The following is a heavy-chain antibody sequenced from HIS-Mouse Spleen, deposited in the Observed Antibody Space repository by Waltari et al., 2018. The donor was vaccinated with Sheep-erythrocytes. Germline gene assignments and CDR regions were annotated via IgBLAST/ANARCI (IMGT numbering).Heavy chain of an antibody. CDR2: IDSGGRT. V-gene: IGHV3-66*01. J-gene: IGHJ3*02. Sequence: EVQLVESGGGWVQPGGSLRLSGAASGFTVSSNYMRWVLQAPGKGREWVSVIDSGGRTYYADSVKGRFTISRDNSKSTLYLQMNSLRAEDPAVYYCARDSNWNYAFDIWGQGTMVTVSS. CDR1: GFTVSSNY. CDR3: ARDSNWNYAFDI. D-gene: IGHD1-7*01.